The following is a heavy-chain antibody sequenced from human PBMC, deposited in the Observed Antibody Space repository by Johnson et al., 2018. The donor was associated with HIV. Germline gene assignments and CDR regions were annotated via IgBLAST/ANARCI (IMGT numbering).Heavy chain of an antibody. CDR3: AKDAAWELLRPDAVDI. V-gene: IGHV3-30*04. D-gene: IGHD1-26*01. CDR1: GFIFSSYA. CDR2: IGFDGTNK. J-gene: IGHJ3*02. Sequence: VQLVESGGGVVQPGRSLRLSCAASGFIFSSYAIHWVRQAPGKGLQWVAVIGFDGTNKYYADSLKGRFTISRDNSKNTLYLQMNSLRAEDTAVYYCAKDAAWELLRPDAVDIWGRGTMVTVSS.